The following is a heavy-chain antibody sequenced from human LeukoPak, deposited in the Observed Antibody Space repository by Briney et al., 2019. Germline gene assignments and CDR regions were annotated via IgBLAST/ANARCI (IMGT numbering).Heavy chain of an antibody. Sequence: PGGSLRLSCAASGFTFSTFAMIWVRQPPGKGLEWVSSIFPSGGEIHYADSVRGRFTISRDNSKSILSLQMSSLRAEDTAIYYCATYRQVLLPFESWGQGTLVTVSS. CDR1: GFTFSTFA. V-gene: IGHV3-23*01. CDR2: IFPSGGEI. D-gene: IGHD5-18*01. J-gene: IGHJ4*02. CDR3: ATYRQVLLPFES.